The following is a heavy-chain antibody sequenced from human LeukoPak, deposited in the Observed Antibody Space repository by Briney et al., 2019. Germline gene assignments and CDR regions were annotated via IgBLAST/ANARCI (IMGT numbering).Heavy chain of an antibody. CDR1: GFTFSSYG. CDR2: IWYDGSNK. V-gene: IGHV3-33*01. D-gene: IGHD6-19*01. Sequence: GRSLRLSCAASGFTFSSYGMHWVRQAPGKGLEWVAVIWYDGSNKYYADSVKGRFTISRDNSKNTPYLQMNSLRAEDTAVYYCARVRYSSGWYVPYYFDYWGQGTLVTVSS. J-gene: IGHJ4*02. CDR3: ARVRYSSGWYVPYYFDY.